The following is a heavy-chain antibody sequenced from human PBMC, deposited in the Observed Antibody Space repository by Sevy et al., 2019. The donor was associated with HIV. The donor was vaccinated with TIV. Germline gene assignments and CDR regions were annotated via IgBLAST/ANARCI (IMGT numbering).Heavy chain of an antibody. Sequence: GGSLRLSCAASGFTFDDYAMHWVRQAPGKGLEWVSGISWNSGSIGYADSVKGRFTISRDNAKNSLFLQMNSLRVDDTAVYYCARAIGAGAAYWGQGTPVTVSS. J-gene: IGHJ4*02. CDR3: ARAIGAGAAY. CDR2: ISWNSGSI. D-gene: IGHD6-13*01. V-gene: IGHV3-9*01. CDR1: GFTFDDYA.